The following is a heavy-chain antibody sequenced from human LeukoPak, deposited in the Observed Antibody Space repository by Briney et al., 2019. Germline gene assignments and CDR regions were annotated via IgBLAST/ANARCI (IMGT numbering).Heavy chain of an antibody. Sequence: SETLSLTCAVSGGSISSGSYSWSWIRQPPGKGLEWIGYIYHSGSTYYNPSLKSRVTISVDRSKNQFSLKLSSVTAADTAVYYCASSLDDYVWGSYRFDYWGQGTLVTVSS. J-gene: IGHJ4*02. CDR3: ASSLDDYVWGSYRFDY. D-gene: IGHD3-16*02. V-gene: IGHV4-30-2*01. CDR2: IYHSGST. CDR1: GGSISSGSYS.